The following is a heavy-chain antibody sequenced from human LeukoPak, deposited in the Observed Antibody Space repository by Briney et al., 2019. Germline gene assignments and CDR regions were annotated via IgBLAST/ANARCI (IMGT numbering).Heavy chain of an antibody. J-gene: IGHJ3*02. CDR3: AKGSRDGYTRSAFDI. CDR2: ISWNSGSI. V-gene: IGHV3-9*03. CDR1: GFTFDDYA. D-gene: IGHD5-24*01. Sequence: PGRSLRLSCAASGFTFDDYAMHWVRQAPGKGLEWVSGISWNSGSIGYADSVKGRFTISRDNAKNSLYLQMNSLRAEDMALYYCAKGSRDGYTRSAFDIWGQGTMVTVSS.